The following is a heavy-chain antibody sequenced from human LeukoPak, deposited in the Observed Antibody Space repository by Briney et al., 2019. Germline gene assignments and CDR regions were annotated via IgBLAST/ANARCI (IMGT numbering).Heavy chain of an antibody. D-gene: IGHD6-13*01. CDR2: INSDGSST. J-gene: IGHJ3*02. Sequence: GGSLRLSCAASGFTFSSYWMHWVRQAPGKGLVWVSRINSDGSSTSYADSVKGRFTISRDNAKNTPYLQMNSLKAEDTAVYYCARVFGYSDDAFDIWGQGTMVTVSS. CDR3: ARVFGYSDDAFDI. CDR1: GFTFSSYW. V-gene: IGHV3-74*01.